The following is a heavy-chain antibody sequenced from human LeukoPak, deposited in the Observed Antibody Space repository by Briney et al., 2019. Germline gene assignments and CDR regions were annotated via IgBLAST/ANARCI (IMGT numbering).Heavy chain of an antibody. J-gene: IGHJ4*02. CDR3: ARVSLVGRNTRFFDY. Sequence: GGSLRLSCAASGFTVSRNYMTWVRQVPGKGLEWVSTIYSDGSTYYADSVKGRFTISRDNSKNTLYLQMNSLRAEDTAVYFCARVSLVGRNTRFFDYWGQGTLVTVSS. CDR1: GFTVSRNY. CDR2: IYSDGST. V-gene: IGHV3-53*01. D-gene: IGHD1-26*01.